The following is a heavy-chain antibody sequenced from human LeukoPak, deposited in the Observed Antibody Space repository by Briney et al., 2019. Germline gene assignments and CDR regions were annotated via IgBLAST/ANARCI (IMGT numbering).Heavy chain of an antibody. CDR3: ARVPFSLLRFWGRNYYYGMDV. Sequence: VASVKVSCKASGYTFTSYGISWVRQAPGQGLEWMGWISAYNGNTNYAQKLQGRVTMTTDTSTSTAYMELRSLRSDDTAVYYCARVPFSLLRFWGRNYYYGMDVWGQGTTVTVSS. J-gene: IGHJ6*02. V-gene: IGHV1-18*04. CDR1: GYTFTSYG. CDR2: ISAYNGNT. D-gene: IGHD3-3*01.